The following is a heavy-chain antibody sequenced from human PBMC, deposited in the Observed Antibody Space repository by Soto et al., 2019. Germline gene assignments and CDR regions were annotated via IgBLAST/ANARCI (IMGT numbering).Heavy chain of an antibody. CDR3: ARVGQGAWYFDL. V-gene: IGHV3-74*01. CDR2: IKTDGSTT. Sequence: EVQLVESGGGLVQPGGSLRLSCAASGFSFSSYCMHWVRQAPGKGLVWVSRIKTDGSTTNYADSVKGRFSVSRDNAENTLYLQMTSLRTEDTAVYYCARVGQGAWYFDLWGRGTLVTVSS. J-gene: IGHJ2*01. D-gene: IGHD1-26*01. CDR1: GFSFSSYC.